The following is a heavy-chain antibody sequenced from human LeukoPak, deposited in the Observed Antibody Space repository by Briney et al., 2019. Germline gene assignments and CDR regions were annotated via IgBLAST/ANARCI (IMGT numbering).Heavy chain of an antibody. CDR2: ISYDGSNK. CDR1: GFTFSSYG. J-gene: IGHJ4*02. D-gene: IGHD3-3*01. Sequence: PGGSLRLSCAASGFTFSSYGMHWVRQAPGKGLEWVAVISYDGSNKYYADSVKGRFTISRDNSKNTLYLQMNSLRAEDTAVYYCAKVAWRATYYDFWSGPDYWGQGTLVTVSS. V-gene: IGHV3-30*18. CDR3: AKVAWRATYYDFWSGPDY.